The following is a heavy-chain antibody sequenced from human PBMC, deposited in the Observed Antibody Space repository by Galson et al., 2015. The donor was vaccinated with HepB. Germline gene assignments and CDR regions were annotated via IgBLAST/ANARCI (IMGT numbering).Heavy chain of an antibody. CDR2: ISSSGSTI. Sequence: SLRLSCAASGFIFSSYEMNWVRQAPGKGLKWVSYISSSGSTIYYADSVKGRFTISRDNAKNSLYLQMNSLRAEDTAVYYCARDRGVVTLDYWGQGTLVTVSS. D-gene: IGHD3-3*01. J-gene: IGHJ4*02. CDR1: GFIFSSYE. V-gene: IGHV3-48*03. CDR3: ARDRGVVTLDY.